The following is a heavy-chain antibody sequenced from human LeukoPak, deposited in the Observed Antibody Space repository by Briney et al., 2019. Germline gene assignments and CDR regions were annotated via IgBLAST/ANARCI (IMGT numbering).Heavy chain of an antibody. D-gene: IGHD1-26*01. V-gene: IGHV1-58*01. Sequence: SVKVSCKASGFTFTSSSVQWMRQARGQRLEWIGWIVVGSGNTNYAQKFQERVTITRDMSTSTAYMELSSLRSEDTAVYYCAAESSREAHGMDVWGQGTTVTVSS. J-gene: IGHJ6*02. CDR1: GFTFTSSS. CDR2: IVVGSGNT. CDR3: AAESSREAHGMDV.